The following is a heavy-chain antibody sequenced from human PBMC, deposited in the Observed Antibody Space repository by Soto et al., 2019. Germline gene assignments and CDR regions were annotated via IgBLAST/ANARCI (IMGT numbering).Heavy chain of an antibody. Sequence: QVQLVQSGAEVKMPGSSVKVSCKASGGTFSSYTISWVRQAPGQGLEWMGRIIPILGIANYAQKFQGRVTITADKSTSTAYMELSSLRSEDTAVYYCARDLTLRGYSYGVDYWGQGTLVTVSS. J-gene: IGHJ4*02. D-gene: IGHD5-18*01. V-gene: IGHV1-69*08. CDR3: ARDLTLRGYSYGVDY. CDR1: GGTFSSYT. CDR2: IIPILGIA.